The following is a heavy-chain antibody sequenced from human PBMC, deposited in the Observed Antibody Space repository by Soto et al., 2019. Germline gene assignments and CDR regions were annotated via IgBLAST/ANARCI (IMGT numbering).Heavy chain of an antibody. Sequence: SETLSLTCTVSGGSISSGGYYWSWIRQRPGQGLEWIGYIYYSGSTYYNPSLKSRVTRSVDTSKNSFPLKLSSVTAADTAVYYCARDYRIQLWPFFDYWGQGTLVTVSS. J-gene: IGHJ4*02. CDR1: GGSISSGGYY. CDR3: ARDYRIQLWPFFDY. CDR2: IYYSGST. V-gene: IGHV4-31*03. D-gene: IGHD5-18*01.